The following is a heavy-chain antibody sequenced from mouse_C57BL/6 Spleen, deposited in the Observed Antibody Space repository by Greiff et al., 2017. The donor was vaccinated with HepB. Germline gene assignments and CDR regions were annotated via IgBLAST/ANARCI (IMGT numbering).Heavy chain of an antibody. V-gene: IGHV1-76*01. CDR2: IYPGSGNT. CDR3: ARRDWDNWYFDV. J-gene: IGHJ1*03. D-gene: IGHD4-1*01. Sequence: QVQLKESGAELVRPGASVKLSCKASGYTFTDYYINWVKQRPGQGLEWIARIYPGSGNTYYNEKFKGKATLTAEKSSSTAYMQLSSLTSEDSAVYFCARRDWDNWYFDVWGTGTTVTVSS. CDR1: GYTFTDYY.